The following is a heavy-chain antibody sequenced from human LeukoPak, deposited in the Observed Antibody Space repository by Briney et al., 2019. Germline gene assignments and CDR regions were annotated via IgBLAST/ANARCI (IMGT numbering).Heavy chain of an antibody. CDR3: SRLSHVAGAPKVSWFDP. Sequence: SETLSLTCTVSAYSISDGWVRGMIRSPPGKGLGWIGSIYHSGTTYYNPSLKSRVTMSVDTSNNQFSLKLTSVTAADTAMYYCSRLSHVAGAPKVSWFDPWGQGTLVTVSS. CDR1: AYSISDGWV. J-gene: IGHJ5*02. CDR2: IYHSGTT. V-gene: IGHV4-38-2*02. D-gene: IGHD1-26*01.